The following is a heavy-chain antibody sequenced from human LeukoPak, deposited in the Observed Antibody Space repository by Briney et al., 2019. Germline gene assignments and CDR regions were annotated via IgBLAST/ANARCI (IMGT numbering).Heavy chain of an antibody. D-gene: IGHD6-19*01. Sequence: GGSLRLSCAASGFTFSSYAMSWVRQAPGKGLEWVSAVSGSGGSTYYADSVKGRFTISRDNSKSTLYLQMNSLRAEDTAVYYCAKVEQWLVQAGVDYWGQGTLVTVSS. V-gene: IGHV3-23*01. CDR1: GFTFSSYA. J-gene: IGHJ4*01. CDR2: VSGSGGST. CDR3: AKVEQWLVQAGVDY.